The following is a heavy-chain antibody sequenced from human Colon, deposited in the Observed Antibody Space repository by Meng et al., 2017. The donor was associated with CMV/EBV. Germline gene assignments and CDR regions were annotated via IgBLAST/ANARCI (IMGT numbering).Heavy chain of an antibody. CDR3: ARAPDIGGRPPGPFQY. Sequence: VQLQHGGAGLVKSSEALSLTCAVYGESFSGFYCSWIRQPPGKGLEWIGEINHSGSTNYNPSLKSRVTISVDTSKNQFSLKLSSVTAADTAVYYCARAPDIGGRPPGPFQYWSQGALVTVSS. CDR1: GESFSGFY. CDR2: INHSGST. D-gene: IGHD5-12*01. V-gene: IGHV4-34*01. J-gene: IGHJ4*02.